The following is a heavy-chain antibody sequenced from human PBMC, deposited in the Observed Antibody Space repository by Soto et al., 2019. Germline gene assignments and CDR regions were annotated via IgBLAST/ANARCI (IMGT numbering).Heavy chain of an antibody. CDR1: GGTFSSYA. CDR3: ASSVAKYYYHGMDV. V-gene: IGHV1-69*12. Sequence: QVQLMQSGAEVKKPGSSVKVSCKASGGTFSSYAISWVRQAPGQGLEWMGGIIPIFGTANYAQKFQGRFTITADESKSTAYMELSSLRSEDTAVYYCASSVAKYYYHGMDVWGQGTTVTVSS. D-gene: IGHD5-12*01. J-gene: IGHJ6*02. CDR2: IIPIFGTA.